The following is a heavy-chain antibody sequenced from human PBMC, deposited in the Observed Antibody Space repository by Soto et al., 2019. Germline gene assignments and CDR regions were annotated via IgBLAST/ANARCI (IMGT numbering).Heavy chain of an antibody. CDR1: GFTFIDYA. V-gene: IGHV3-23*01. J-gene: IGHJ4*02. CDR3: AKEMSHGRPYDY. Sequence: EVHLLQSGGGLVQPGGSQILSCAASGFTFIDYAISWVRQAPGKGLEWVSAISGDGVKTYYADSVKGRFTISRDNSKNTLFLQMNSLRDEDTAIYYCAKEMSHGRPYDYWGQGTLVTVS. CDR2: ISGDGVKT.